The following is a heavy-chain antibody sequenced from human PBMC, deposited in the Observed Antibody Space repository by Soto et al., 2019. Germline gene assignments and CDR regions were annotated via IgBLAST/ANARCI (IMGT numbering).Heavy chain of an antibody. J-gene: IGHJ6*02. CDR2: TYYRSKWYN. D-gene: IGHD5-12*01. Sequence: SQTLSLTCAISGDSVSSNSAAWNWIRQSPSRGLEWLGRTYYRSKWYNDYAVSVKSRITINPDTSKNQFSLQLNSVTPEDTAVYYCARAMATIMGAYYYVMDVWGQGTTVTVSS. CDR3: ARAMATIMGAYYYVMDV. V-gene: IGHV6-1*01. CDR1: GDSVSSNSAA.